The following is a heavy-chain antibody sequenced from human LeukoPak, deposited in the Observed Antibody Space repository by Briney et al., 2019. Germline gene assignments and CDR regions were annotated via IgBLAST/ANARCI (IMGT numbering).Heavy chain of an antibody. J-gene: IGHJ4*02. D-gene: IGHD3-22*01. Sequence: SETLSLTCAVYGGSFSGYYWSWIRQPPGKGLEWIGEINHSGSTNYNPSLKSRVTISVDTSKNQFSLKLSSVTAADTAVYYCARDQYYDSSGYGIFDYWGQGTLVTVSS. CDR3: ARDQYYDSSGYGIFDY. V-gene: IGHV4-34*01. CDR2: INHSGST. CDR1: GGSFSGYY.